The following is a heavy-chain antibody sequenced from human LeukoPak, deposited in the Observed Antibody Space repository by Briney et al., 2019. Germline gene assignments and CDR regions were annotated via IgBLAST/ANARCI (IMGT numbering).Heavy chain of an antibody. D-gene: IGHD3-22*01. CDR3: AKDLGGDYYDSSGYSDY. CDR2: ISGSGGST. J-gene: IGHJ4*02. CDR1: GFTFSSHA. V-gene: IGHV3-23*01. Sequence: PGGSLRLSCAASGFTFSSHAMSWVRQAPGKGLEWVSAISGSGGSTYYADSVKGRFTISRDNSKNTLYLQMNSLRAEDTAVYYCAKDLGGDYYDSSGYSDYWGQGTLVTVSS.